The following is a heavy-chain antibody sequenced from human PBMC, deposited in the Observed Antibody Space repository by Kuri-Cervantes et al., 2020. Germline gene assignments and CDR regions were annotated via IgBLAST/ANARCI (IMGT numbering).Heavy chain of an antibody. Sequence: GESLKISCAASGFTFSSYGMHWVRQAPGKGLEYVSAISSNGGSTYYADSVKGRFTISRDNSKNTLYLQMNSLRAEDTAVYYCASDDYGGNSGLCWGQGTLVTVSS. J-gene: IGHJ4*02. V-gene: IGHV3-64*02. CDR2: ISSNGGST. CDR1: GFTFSSYG. CDR3: ASDDYGGNSGLC. D-gene: IGHD4-23*01.